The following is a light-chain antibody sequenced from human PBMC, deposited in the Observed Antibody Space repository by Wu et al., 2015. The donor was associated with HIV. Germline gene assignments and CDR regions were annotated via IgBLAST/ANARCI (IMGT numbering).Light chain of an antibody. CDR3: QHYQT. Sequence: EIVMTQSPATLSVSPGERVTLSCRASQSISSNLAWYQQKPGQAPSLLIYDASTRATGIPARFSGSGSGTEFTLTISSLQSEDFAVYYCQHYQTFGQGTKVEIK. V-gene: IGKV3-15*01. CDR1: QSISSN. J-gene: IGKJ1*01. CDR2: DAS.